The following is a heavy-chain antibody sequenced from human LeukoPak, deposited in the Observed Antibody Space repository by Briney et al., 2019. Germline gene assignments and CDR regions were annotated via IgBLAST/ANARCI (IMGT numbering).Heavy chain of an antibody. V-gene: IGHV3-7*05. Sequence: GGSLRLSCAASGFTFSSYWMSWVRQAPGKGLEWVANIKQDGSEKYYVDSVKGRFTISRDNAKNSLYPQMNNLRVEDTAVYYCARDAGYEIYYDFWSGYSYYFDYWGQGTLVTVSS. D-gene: IGHD3-3*01. CDR1: GFTFSSYW. CDR3: ARDAGYEIYYDFWSGYSYYFDY. J-gene: IGHJ4*02. CDR2: IKQDGSEK.